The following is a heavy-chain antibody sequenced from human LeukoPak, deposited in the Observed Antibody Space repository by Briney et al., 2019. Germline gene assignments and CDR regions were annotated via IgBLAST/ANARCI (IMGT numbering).Heavy chain of an antibody. V-gene: IGHV3-74*01. CDR2: INTDGSST. Sequence: PGGSLRLSCAASEFTFNNYWMHWVRQAPGKGLVWVSRINTDGSSTSYVDSVKGRFNISRDNAKNTLYLQMNSLRVEDTAVYYCARGFTIFGVVNDAFDIWGQGTTVTVSS. J-gene: IGHJ3*02. D-gene: IGHD3-3*01. CDR1: EFTFNNYW. CDR3: ARGFTIFGVVNDAFDI.